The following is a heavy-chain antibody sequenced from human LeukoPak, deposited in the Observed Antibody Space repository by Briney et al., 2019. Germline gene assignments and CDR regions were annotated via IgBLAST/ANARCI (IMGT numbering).Heavy chain of an antibody. D-gene: IGHD3-10*01. CDR2: IKPNSGGT. V-gene: IGHV1-2*02. CDR1: GYTFTSYG. CDR3: ARDALWFGELLLNWFDP. J-gene: IGHJ5*02. Sequence: ASVKVSCKASGYTFTSYGISWVRQAPGQGLEWMGWIKPNSGGTNYAQKFQGRVTMTRDTSISTAYMELSRLRSDDTAVYYCARDALWFGELLLNWFDPWGQGTLVTVSS.